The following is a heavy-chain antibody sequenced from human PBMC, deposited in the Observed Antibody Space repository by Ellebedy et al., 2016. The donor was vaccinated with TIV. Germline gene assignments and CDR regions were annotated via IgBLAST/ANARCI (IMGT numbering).Heavy chain of an antibody. CDR2: INPSGGST. J-gene: IGHJ4*02. D-gene: IGHD2-21*02. CDR1: GYIFTNIY. V-gene: IGHV1-46*01. Sequence: ASVKVSCKTSGYIFTNIYLHWVRQAPGQGLEWMGIINPSGGSTSSAPKFQTRITMTRDRSTTTVYMELSSLRSDDTAVYYCARSYGDPDYWGQGTLVTVSS. CDR3: ARSYGDPDY.